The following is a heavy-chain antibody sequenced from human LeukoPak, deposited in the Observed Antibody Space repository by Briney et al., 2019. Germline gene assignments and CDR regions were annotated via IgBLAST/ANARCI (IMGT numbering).Heavy chain of an antibody. CDR1: GFTFSSYG. D-gene: IGHD3-22*01. J-gene: IGHJ4*02. CDR3: ARDRYYYDSSGYYGPFDY. Sequence: GRSLRLSCAASGFTFSSYGMHWVRQAPGKGLEWVAVISYDGSNKYYADSVKGRFTISRDNSKNTLYLQMNSLRAEDTAVYYCARDRYYYDSSGYYGPFDYWGQGTLVTVSS. CDR2: ISYDGSNK. V-gene: IGHV3-33*05.